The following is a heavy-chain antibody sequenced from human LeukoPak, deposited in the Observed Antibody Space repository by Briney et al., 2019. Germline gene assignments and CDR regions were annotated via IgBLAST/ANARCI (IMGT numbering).Heavy chain of an antibody. CDR1: GFTFSSYG. CDR3: AKGLYCTNGVCPTVDY. J-gene: IGHJ4*02. Sequence: AGGSLRLSCAASGFTFSSYGMHWVRQAPGKGLEWVAFIRYDGSNKYYADSVKGRFTISRDNSKNTLYLQMNSLRAEDTAVYYCAKGLYCTNGVCPTVDYWGQGTLVTVSS. D-gene: IGHD2-8*01. CDR2: IRYDGSNK. V-gene: IGHV3-30*02.